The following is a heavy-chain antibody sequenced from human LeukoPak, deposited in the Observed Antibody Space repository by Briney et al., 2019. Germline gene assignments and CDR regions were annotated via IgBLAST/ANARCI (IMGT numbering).Heavy chain of an antibody. CDR3: ARESLDGFSDAFDI. V-gene: IGHV3-66*01. Sequence: GGSLRLSCAASGFTVSSNYMSWVRQAPGKGLEWVSVIYSGGSTYYADSVKGRSTISRDNSKNTLYLQMNSLRAEDTAVYYCARESLDGFSDAFDIWGQGTMVTVSS. J-gene: IGHJ3*02. D-gene: IGHD3/OR15-3a*01. CDR2: IYSGGST. CDR1: GFTVSSNY.